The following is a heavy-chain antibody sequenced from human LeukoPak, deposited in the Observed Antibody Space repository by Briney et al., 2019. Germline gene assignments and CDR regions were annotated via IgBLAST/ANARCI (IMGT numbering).Heavy chain of an antibody. CDR2: IIPIFGTA. D-gene: IGHD7-27*01. V-gene: IGHV1-69*05. Sequence: GASVKVSCXASGGTFSSYAISWVRQAPGQGLEWMGRIIPIFGTANYAQKFQGRVTITTDESTSTAYMELSSLRSDDTAVYYCARDLPSTSNWELDYWGQGTLVTVSS. CDR1: GGTFSSYA. CDR3: ARDLPSTSNWELDY. J-gene: IGHJ4*02.